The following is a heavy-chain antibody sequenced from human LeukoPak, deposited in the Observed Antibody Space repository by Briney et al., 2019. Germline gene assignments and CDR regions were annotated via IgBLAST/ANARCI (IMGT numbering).Heavy chain of an antibody. J-gene: IGHJ4*02. V-gene: IGHV3-66*01. Sequence: GGSLRLSCAASGFTVSSNYMSWVRQAPGKGLEWVSVIYSGGSTYCADSVKGRFTISRDNSKNTLYLQMNSLRAEDTAVYYCARATLGYYDSSGYNPPFDYWGQGTLVTVSS. CDR1: GFTVSSNY. D-gene: IGHD3-22*01. CDR3: ARATLGYYDSSGYNPPFDY. CDR2: IYSGGST.